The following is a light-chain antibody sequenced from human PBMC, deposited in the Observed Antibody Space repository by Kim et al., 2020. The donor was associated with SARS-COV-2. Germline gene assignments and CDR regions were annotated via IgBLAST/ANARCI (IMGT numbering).Light chain of an antibody. CDR3: LRVTHVRPR. CDR2: KVS. Sequence: DDVMSQSPLSLPVTLGQPASISCRSSQSLVYSDGNTYLNWFQQRPGQSPRRLIYKVSNRDSGVPDRFSGTGSGTDFTLKISSVEAGDFGVSCCLRVTHVRPRIGAGTKVDIK. J-gene: IGKJ4*01. V-gene: IGKV2-30*01. CDR1: QSLVYSDGNTY.